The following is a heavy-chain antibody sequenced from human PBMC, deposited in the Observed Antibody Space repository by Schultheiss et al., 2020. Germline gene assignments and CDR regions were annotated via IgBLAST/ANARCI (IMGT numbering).Heavy chain of an antibody. Sequence: GGSLRLSCAASGFTFSAYWMHWVRQAPGKGLVWVSAISGSSSYIFYTDSVKGRFTISRDNAKNSLYLQTNSLRAEDTAVYYCARDRIDYYDSSGYYYSSYYYYYGMDVWGQGTTVTGSS. CDR3: ARDRIDYYDSSGYYYSSYYYYYGMDV. CDR2: ISGSSSYI. CDR1: GFTFSAYW. D-gene: IGHD3-22*01. V-gene: IGHV3-21*01. J-gene: IGHJ6*02.